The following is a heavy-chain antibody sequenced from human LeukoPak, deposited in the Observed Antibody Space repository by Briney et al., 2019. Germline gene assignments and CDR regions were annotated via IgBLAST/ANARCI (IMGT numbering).Heavy chain of an antibody. CDR2: IKQDGSEK. CDR3: ARVALYSSPSFDY. V-gene: IGHV3-7*01. J-gene: IGHJ4*02. D-gene: IGHD6-6*01. Sequence: GGSLRLSCAASEFTFSNYWMSWVRQAAGKGLEWVANIKQDGSEKNYVDSVKGRFTISRDNAKNSLYLHMNSLRVEDTAVYYCARVALYSSPSFDYWGQGTLVTVSS. CDR1: EFTFSNYW.